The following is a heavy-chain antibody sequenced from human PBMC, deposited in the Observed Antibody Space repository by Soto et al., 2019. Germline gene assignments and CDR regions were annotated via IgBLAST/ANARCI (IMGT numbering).Heavy chain of an antibody. CDR1: GDSVTSHY. D-gene: IGHD3-10*01. CDR2: MHYTGFT. Sequence: SETLSLTCSFAGDSVTSHYVTWIRQSPEKGLEWIGYMHYTGFTNYNPSLKSRLTISVDTSKNQFTLQLSSVTAADTAVYYCARDNYYGSGSYYNVPWFDPWGQGTLVTVSS. CDR3: ARDNYYGSGSYYNVPWFDP. V-gene: IGHV4-59*02. J-gene: IGHJ5*02.